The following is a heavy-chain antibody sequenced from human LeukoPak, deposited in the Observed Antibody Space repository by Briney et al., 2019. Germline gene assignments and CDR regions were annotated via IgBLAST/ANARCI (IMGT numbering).Heavy chain of an antibody. CDR3: ARRQYYDFWSGYRYYFDY. CDR2: INPNSGGT. CDR1: GYTFTGYH. V-gene: IGHV1-2*02. J-gene: IGHJ4*02. D-gene: IGHD3-3*01. Sequence: ASVKVSCKASGYTFTGYHMHWVRQAPGQGLEWMGWINPNSGGTNYAQKFQGRVTMTRDTSISTAYMELSRLRSDDTAVYYCARRQYYDFWSGYRYYFDYWGQGTLVTVSS.